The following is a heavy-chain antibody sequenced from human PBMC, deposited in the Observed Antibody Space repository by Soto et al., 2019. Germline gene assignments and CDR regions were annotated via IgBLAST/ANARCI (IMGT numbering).Heavy chain of an antibody. Sequence: SETXSLTCTVSGGSISSYYWSWIRQPPGKGLEWIGYIYYSGSTNYNPSLKSRVTISVDTSKNQFSLKLSSVTAADTAVYYCAREADYGAYFDYWGQGTLVTVSS. CDR3: AREADYGAYFDY. J-gene: IGHJ4*02. V-gene: IGHV4-59*01. CDR2: IYYSGST. D-gene: IGHD4-17*01. CDR1: GGSISSYY.